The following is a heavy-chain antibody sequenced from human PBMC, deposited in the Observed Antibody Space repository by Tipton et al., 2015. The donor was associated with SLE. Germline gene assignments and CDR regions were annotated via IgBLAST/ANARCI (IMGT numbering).Heavy chain of an antibody. CDR3: AKDARDSSYWYFDL. D-gene: IGHD6-13*01. CDR1: GFTFSSYS. CDR2: INHSGST. V-gene: IGHV4-34*08. J-gene: IGHJ2*01. Sequence: LRLSCAASGFTFSSYSMNWVRQAPGKGLEWVGEINHSGSTNYNPSLKSRVTISVDTSKNQFSLKLSSVTAADTAVYYCAKDARDSSYWYFDLWGRGPLVTVSS.